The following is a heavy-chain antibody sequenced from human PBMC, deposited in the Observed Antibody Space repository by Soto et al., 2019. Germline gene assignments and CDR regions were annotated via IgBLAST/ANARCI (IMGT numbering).Heavy chain of an antibody. V-gene: IGHV3-9*01. J-gene: IGHJ4*02. Sequence: GGSLRLSCAASGFPFDDYAMHWVRQPPGKGLEWVSGISWNSGNIGYADSVKGRFTISRDNAKSSLYLQMNSLRADDTALYYCAKDNYGENSFPLDYWGQGALVTVSS. CDR1: GFPFDDYA. CDR2: ISWNSGNI. D-gene: IGHD4-17*01. CDR3: AKDNYGENSFPLDY.